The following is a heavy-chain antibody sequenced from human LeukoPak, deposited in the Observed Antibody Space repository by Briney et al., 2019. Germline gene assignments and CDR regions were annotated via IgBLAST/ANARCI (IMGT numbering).Heavy chain of an antibody. CDR2: IIPIFGTA. CDR1: GGTFSSYA. J-gene: IGHJ4*02. Sequence: SVKDSCKASGGTFSSYAISWVRQAPGQGLEWMGRIIPIFGTANYAQKFQGRVTITTDESTSTAYMELSSLRSEDTAVYYCARGGKYSRLDDYWGQGTLVTVSS. D-gene: IGHD6-13*01. V-gene: IGHV1-69*05. CDR3: ARGGKYSRLDDY.